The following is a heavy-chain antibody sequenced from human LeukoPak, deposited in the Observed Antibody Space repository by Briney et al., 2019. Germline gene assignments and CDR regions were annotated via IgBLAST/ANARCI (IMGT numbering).Heavy chain of an antibody. CDR2: ISAYNGNT. J-gene: IGHJ4*02. Sequence: GASVKVSCKASGYTFTSHGISWVRQAPGQGLEWMGWISAYNGNTKYAQKLQGRVTMTTDTSTSTAYMELRSLRSDDTAVYYCARCRTYYDSTGYYPPYYFDYWGQGTLVTVSS. V-gene: IGHV1-18*01. D-gene: IGHD3-22*01. CDR3: ARCRTYYDSTGYYPPYYFDY. CDR1: GYTFTSHG.